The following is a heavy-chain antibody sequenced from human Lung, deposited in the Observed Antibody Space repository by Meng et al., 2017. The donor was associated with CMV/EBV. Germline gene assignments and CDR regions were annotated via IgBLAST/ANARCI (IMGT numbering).Heavy chain of an antibody. D-gene: IGHD1-26*01. CDR1: GYSFTSYW. Sequence: ESLKISCRGSGYSFTSYWIGWVRQMPGKGLEWMGIIYLGDSDTRYSPSFQGQVTISADKSISTAYLQWSSLKASDTAMYYCAKQVGVRASRAIYYFDYWGQGTLVTVSS. J-gene: IGHJ4*02. V-gene: IGHV5-51*01. CDR3: AKQVGVRASRAIYYFDY. CDR2: IYLGDSDT.